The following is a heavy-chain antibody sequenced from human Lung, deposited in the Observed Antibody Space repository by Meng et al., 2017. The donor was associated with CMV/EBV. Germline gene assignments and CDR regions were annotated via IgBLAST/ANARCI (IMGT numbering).Heavy chain of an antibody. CDR3: ARGSGDGSAIGFDY. D-gene: IGHD5-24*01. CDR1: GYIFTSYD. Sequence: QVQLVQSGAEVRKSGASVKGSCQASGYIFTSYDINWVRQATGQRLEWMGWMNPNSGNTGYAQKFRGRVTMTRDTSTRTAYMELSRLRAEDTAAHYCARGSGDGSAIGFDYWGQGTLVTVYS. J-gene: IGHJ4*02. CDR2: MNPNSGNT. V-gene: IGHV1-8*01.